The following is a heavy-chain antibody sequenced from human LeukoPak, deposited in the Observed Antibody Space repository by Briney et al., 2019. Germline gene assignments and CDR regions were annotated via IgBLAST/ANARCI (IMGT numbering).Heavy chain of an antibody. CDR3: AREPGIGYAFDI. J-gene: IGHJ3*02. Sequence: GGSLRLSRAASGFTFSSSWMTWVRQAPGKGLEWVANINQDGGEKHYVDSVKGRFTISRDNAKNSLYLQMNSLRAEDTAVYYCAREPGIGYAFDIWGQGTMVTVSS. D-gene: IGHD3-10*01. V-gene: IGHV3-7*01. CDR2: INQDGGEK. CDR1: GFTFSSSW.